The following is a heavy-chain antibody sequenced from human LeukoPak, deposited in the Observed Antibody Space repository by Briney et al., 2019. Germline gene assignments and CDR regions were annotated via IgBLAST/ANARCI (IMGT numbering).Heavy chain of an antibody. J-gene: IGHJ3*02. CDR2: ISYDGSNK. V-gene: IGHV3-30*01. Sequence: GGSLRLSCAASGFTFSSYAMHWVRQAPGKGLQLVAVISYDGSNKYYADSVKGRFTISTDNSKNTLYLQMNSLRAEDPAVYYCARSLILGAFDIWGQGTMVTVSS. CDR1: GFTFSSYA. CDR3: ARSLILGAFDI. D-gene: IGHD1-26*01.